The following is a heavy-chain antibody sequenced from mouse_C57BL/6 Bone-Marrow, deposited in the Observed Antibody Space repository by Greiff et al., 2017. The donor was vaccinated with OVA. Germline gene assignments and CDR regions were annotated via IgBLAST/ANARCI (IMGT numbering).Heavy chain of an antibody. CDR1: GYTFTSYG. Sequence: QVQLQQSGAELARPGASVKLSCKASGYTFTSYGISWVKQRPGQGLEWIGEIYPGSGNTNYNEKFKGKATLTADKSSNTAYMQLSSLTSEDSAVYSWARRLRLWFAYWGQGTLVTVSA. J-gene: IGHJ3*01. CDR3: ARRLRLWFAY. CDR2: IYPGSGNT. V-gene: IGHV1-81*01. D-gene: IGHD2-4*01.